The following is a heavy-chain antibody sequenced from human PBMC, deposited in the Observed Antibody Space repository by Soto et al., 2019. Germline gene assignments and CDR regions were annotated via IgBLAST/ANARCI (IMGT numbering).Heavy chain of an antibody. CDR3: ARVGDCSSTSCYGYHDAFDI. Sequence: PGESLKISCKGSGYSFPSYWIGWVRQMPGKGLECMGIIYPGDSDTRYSPSFQGQVTISADKSISTAYLQWSSLKASDTAMYYCARVGDCSSTSCYGYHDAFDIWGQGTMVTVSS. D-gene: IGHD2-2*03. V-gene: IGHV5-51*01. CDR2: IYPGDSDT. CDR1: GYSFPSYW. J-gene: IGHJ3*02.